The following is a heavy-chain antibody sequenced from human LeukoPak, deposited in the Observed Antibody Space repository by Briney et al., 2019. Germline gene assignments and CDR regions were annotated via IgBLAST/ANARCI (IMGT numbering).Heavy chain of an antibody. CDR3: ARHGIAVVGTGFDY. V-gene: IGHV4-4*02. J-gene: IGHJ4*02. D-gene: IGHD6-13*01. Sequence: PSETLSLTCAVSGGSISSSNWWSWVRQPPGKGLEWIGEIYHSGSTNYNPSLKSRVTISLDTPKKQLSLKLSSVTAADTAVYYCARHGIAVVGTGFDYWGQGTLVTVSS. CDR1: GGSISSSNW. CDR2: IYHSGST.